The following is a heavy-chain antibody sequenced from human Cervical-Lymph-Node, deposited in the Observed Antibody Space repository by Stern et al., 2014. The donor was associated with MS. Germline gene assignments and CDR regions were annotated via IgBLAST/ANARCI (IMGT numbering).Heavy chain of an antibody. CDR1: GGTFKNLA. V-gene: IGHV1-69*06. Sequence: QLVQSGPEVRKPGSSVKVSCKASGGTFKNLAFTWVRQAPGQGLEWIGRITPLFGTSDYAQKFQDRVTLTADKSTTTAYMELSGLRSDDTAVYYCASAHYTASWCDYWGQGALVTVSS. CDR2: ITPLFGTS. CDR3: ASAHYTASWCDY. J-gene: IGHJ4*02. D-gene: IGHD2-2*02.